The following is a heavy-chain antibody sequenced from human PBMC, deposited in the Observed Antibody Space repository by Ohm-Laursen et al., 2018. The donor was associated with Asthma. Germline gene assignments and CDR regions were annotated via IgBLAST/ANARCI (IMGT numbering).Heavy chain of an antibody. CDR1: GFTVGSDY. J-gene: IGHJ6*02. CDR3: AREASYYYYGMDV. Sequence: SLRLSCAASGFTVGSDYMTWVRQAPGKGLEWVSAIYSGGTTYYADSVRGRFTISRDNSKNTLYLQMNSLRAEDTAVYYCAREASYYYYGMDVWGQGTTVTVSS. V-gene: IGHV3-53*05. CDR2: IYSGGTT.